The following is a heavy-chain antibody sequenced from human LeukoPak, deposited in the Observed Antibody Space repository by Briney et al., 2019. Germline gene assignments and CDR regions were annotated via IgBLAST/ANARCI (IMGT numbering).Heavy chain of an antibody. CDR2: INPNSDGI. D-gene: IGHD6-19*01. CDR3: VRDVFLGAVAGRRGDS. Sequence: GASVKVSCKASGYTFTDHYMHWVRQAPGQGLEWMGWINPNSDGINNYAQKFQGRVSITADKSTTTAYMELSSLISDDTAVYYCVRDVFLGAVAGRRGDSWGQGTLVTVSS. CDR1: GYTFTDHY. V-gene: IGHV1-2*02. J-gene: IGHJ4*02.